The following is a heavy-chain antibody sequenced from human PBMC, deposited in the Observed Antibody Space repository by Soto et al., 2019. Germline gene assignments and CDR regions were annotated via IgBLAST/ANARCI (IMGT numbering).Heavy chain of an antibody. CDR1: GFSLSTSGVG. CDR2: IYWDDDK. Sequence: SGPTLVNPTQTLTLTCTFSGFSLSTSGVGVGWIRQPPGKALEWLALIYWDDDKRYSPSLKSRLTITKDTSKNQVVLTMTNMDPVDTATYYCAHSYRHWNDVLHWFGPWGQGTLVTVSS. D-gene: IGHD1-1*01. CDR3: AHSYRHWNDVLHWFGP. J-gene: IGHJ5*02. V-gene: IGHV2-5*02.